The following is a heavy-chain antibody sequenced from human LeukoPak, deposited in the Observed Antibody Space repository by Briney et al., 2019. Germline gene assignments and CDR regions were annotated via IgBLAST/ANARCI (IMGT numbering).Heavy chain of an antibody. CDR1: GFTFDDYG. J-gene: IGHJ4*02. CDR2: INWNGGST. CDR3: AKETNVGGDGYSDFDY. D-gene: IGHD5-24*01. V-gene: IGHV3-20*04. Sequence: GGSLRLSCAASGFTFDDYGMSWVRQAPGKGLEWVSGINWNGGSTGYADSVKGRFTISRDNAKNSLYLQMNSLRAEDTAVYYCAKETNVGGDGYSDFDYWGQGTLVTVSS.